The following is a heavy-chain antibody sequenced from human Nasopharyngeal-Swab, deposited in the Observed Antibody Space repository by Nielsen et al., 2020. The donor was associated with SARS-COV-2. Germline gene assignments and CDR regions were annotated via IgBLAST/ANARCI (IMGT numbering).Heavy chain of an antibody. CDR3: ARGNYYDSSGYQSY. Sequence: GESLKISCAASGFTFSSYWMSWVRQAPGKGLEWVANIKQDGSEKYYVDSVKGRFTISRDNAKNSLYLQMNSLRAEDTAVYYCARGNYYDSSGYQSYWGQGTLVTVSS. CDR2: IKQDGSEK. V-gene: IGHV3-7*01. D-gene: IGHD3-22*01. J-gene: IGHJ4*02. CDR1: GFTFSSYW.